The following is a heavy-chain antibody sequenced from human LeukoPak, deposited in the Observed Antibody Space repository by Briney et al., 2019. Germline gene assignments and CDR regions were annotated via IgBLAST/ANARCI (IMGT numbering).Heavy chain of an antibody. Sequence: GGSLRLSCAASGFTFSGYTMNWVRQAPGKGLEWVALISGDGSSKYKESGNGRFTISRDNSKNTLLLEMNGLRLEDSAVYYCAREEGLGAAPFDYGGQGTLVTVSS. V-gene: IGHV3-30*04. CDR3: AREEGLGAAPFDY. D-gene: IGHD1-26*01. CDR1: GFTFSGYT. J-gene: IGHJ4*02. CDR2: ISGDGSSK.